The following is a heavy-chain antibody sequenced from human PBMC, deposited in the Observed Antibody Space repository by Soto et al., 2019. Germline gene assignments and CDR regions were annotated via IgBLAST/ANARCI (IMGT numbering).Heavy chain of an antibody. CDR2: IYPGDSDI. Sequence: GESLRISCNGSAYSFTNYWIGWVRQMPGKGLEWMGSIYPGDSDIKYSPSFQGQVTISADKSINTAYLQWSSLKASDSAMYYCARTASGRYYEGFDYCGQGTLVTVSS. CDR3: ARTASGRYYEGFDY. V-gene: IGHV5-51*01. J-gene: IGHJ4*02. D-gene: IGHD3-22*01. CDR1: AYSFTNYW.